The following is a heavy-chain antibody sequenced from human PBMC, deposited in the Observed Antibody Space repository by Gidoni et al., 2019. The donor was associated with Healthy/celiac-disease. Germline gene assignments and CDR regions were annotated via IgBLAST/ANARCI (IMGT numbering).Heavy chain of an antibody. CDR3: ASVASSSWYLGWFDP. Sequence: KFQGRVTITADKSTSTAYMELSSLRSEDTAVYYCASVASSSWYLGWFDPWGQGTLVTVSS. J-gene: IGHJ5*02. V-gene: IGHV1-69*02. D-gene: IGHD6-13*01.